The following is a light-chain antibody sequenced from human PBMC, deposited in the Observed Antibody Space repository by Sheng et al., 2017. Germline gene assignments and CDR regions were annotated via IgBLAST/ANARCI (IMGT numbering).Light chain of an antibody. Sequence: EIVLTQSPGPLSFSPGERATLSCRASQSLSGTLAWYQQKPGQAPRLLIYGASSRATGIPDRFSGSGSGTEFTFTISSLQPEDIATYFCLQHNTDPPTFGQGTTVDIK. CDR2: GAS. CDR1: QSLSGT. V-gene: IGKV3D-15*01. J-gene: IGKJ1*01. CDR3: LQHNTDPPT.